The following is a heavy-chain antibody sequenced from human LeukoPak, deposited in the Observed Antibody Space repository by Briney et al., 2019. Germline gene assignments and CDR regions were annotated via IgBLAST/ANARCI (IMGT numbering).Heavy chain of an antibody. J-gene: IGHJ5*02. Sequence: PGRSLRLSCAASGFTFSSYVMHWVPQAPGKGLEGGAVISYDGSNKYYADSVKGRFTISRDNSKNTLYLQMNSLRAEDTAVYYCAKDPNIAVAGTDWFDPWGQGTLVTVSS. CDR3: AKDPNIAVAGTDWFDP. CDR1: GFTFSSYV. V-gene: IGHV3-30*18. D-gene: IGHD6-19*01. CDR2: ISYDGSNK.